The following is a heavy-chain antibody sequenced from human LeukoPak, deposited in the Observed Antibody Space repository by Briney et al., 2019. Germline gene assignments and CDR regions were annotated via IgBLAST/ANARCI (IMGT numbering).Heavy chain of an antibody. V-gene: IGHV3-53*01. D-gene: IGHD3-3*02. J-gene: IGHJ2*01. Sequence: GGSLRLSCAASGVSVSLNYMNWVRQAPGKGLEWVSILYSGSDTYYADSVKGRFTISRDSSKNMLFLHMNSLRAEDTAVYYCARVGDHFHWYLDLWGRGTLVTVSS. CDR3: ARVGDHFHWYLDL. CDR2: LYSGSDT. CDR1: GVSVSLNY.